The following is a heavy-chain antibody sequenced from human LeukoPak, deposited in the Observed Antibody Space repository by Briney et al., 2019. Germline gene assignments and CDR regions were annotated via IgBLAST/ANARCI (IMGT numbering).Heavy chain of an antibody. V-gene: IGHV3-48*01. CDR1: GFTFSSYS. J-gene: IGHJ4*02. CDR3: AKGDSIYYFDY. Sequence: GGSLRLSCAASGFTFSSYSMNWVRQAPGKGLEWVSYISSSSSTIYYADSVKGRFTISRDNSKNTLYLQMNSLRAEDTAVYYCAKGDSIYYFDYWGQGTLVTVSS. D-gene: IGHD4-11*01. CDR2: ISSSSSTI.